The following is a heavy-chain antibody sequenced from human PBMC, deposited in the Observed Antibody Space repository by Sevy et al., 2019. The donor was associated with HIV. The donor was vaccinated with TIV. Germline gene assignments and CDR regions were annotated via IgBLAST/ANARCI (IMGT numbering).Heavy chain of an antibody. V-gene: IGHV7-4-1*02. CDR2: MTTNTGNP. D-gene: IGHD3-9*01. CDR3: ARENRYFDWSPTGPFDP. J-gene: IGHJ5*02. Sequence: ASVKVSCKASGYTFTSYAMNWVRQAPGQGLEWMGWMTTNTGNPTCAQGFTGRFVFSLDTSVSTAYLQISSLKAEDTAVYYCARENRYFDWSPTGPFDPWGQGTLVTVSS. CDR1: GYTFTSYA.